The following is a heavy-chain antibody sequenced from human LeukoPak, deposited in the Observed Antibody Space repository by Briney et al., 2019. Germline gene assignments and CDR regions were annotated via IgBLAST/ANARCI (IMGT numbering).Heavy chain of an antibody. CDR1: GGSISSGDFY. Sequence: SQTLSLTCTVAGGSISSGDFYWSWIRQHPGKGLEWIGYIYYSGTTYYSPSLKSRVTISLDTTKNQFSLKLSSVTAADTAVYSCVRRDQYVSADYWGQGTLVTVSS. J-gene: IGHJ4*02. CDR3: VRRDQYVSADY. V-gene: IGHV4-31*03. CDR2: IYYSGTT. D-gene: IGHD3-16*01.